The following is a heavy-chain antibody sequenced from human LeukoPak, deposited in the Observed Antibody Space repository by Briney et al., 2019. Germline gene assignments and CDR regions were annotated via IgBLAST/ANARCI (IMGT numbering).Heavy chain of an antibody. V-gene: IGHV3-23*01. D-gene: IGHD3-10*01. CDR2: ISGSGGST. Sequence: QPGGSLRLSCAASGFTFSGYAMSWVRQAPGKGLEWVSAISGSGGSTYYADSVKGRFTISRDNSKNTLYLQMNSLRAEDTAVYYCAKAYGSGSRPFPFDYWGQGTLVTVSS. J-gene: IGHJ4*02. CDR1: GFTFSGYA. CDR3: AKAYGSGSRPFPFDY.